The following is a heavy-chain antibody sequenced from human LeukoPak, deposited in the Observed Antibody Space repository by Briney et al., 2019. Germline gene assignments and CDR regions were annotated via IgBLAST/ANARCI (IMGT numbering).Heavy chain of an antibody. D-gene: IGHD1-14*01. CDR3: ARANRYSFDY. Sequence: SQTLSLTCAISGDSVPTNSAAWNWIRQSPSRGLEWLGRTYYRSKWYSDYAVSVKSRITVNPDTSKNQFSLHLNSVTPEDTAVYYCARANRYSFDYWGQGTLVTVSS. J-gene: IGHJ4*02. CDR2: TYYRSKWYS. CDR1: GDSVPTNSAA. V-gene: IGHV6-1*01.